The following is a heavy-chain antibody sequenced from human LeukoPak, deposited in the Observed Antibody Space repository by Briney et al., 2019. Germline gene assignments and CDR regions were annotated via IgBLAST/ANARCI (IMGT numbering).Heavy chain of an antibody. V-gene: IGHV3-30-3*01. Sequence: PGGSLRLSCAASGFTFSSYAMHWVRQAPGKGLEWVAVISYDGSNKYYADSVKGRFTISRDNSKNTPYLQMNSLRAEDTAVYYCARDLWGLADYWGQGTLVTVSS. CDR3: ARDLWGLADY. CDR1: GFTFSSYA. D-gene: IGHD3-3*02. CDR2: ISYDGSNK. J-gene: IGHJ4*02.